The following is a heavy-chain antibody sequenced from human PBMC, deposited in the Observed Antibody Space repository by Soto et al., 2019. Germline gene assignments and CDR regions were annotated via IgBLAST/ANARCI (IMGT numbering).Heavy chain of an antibody. V-gene: IGHV1-3*05. CDR2: INAGNGNT. D-gene: IGHD6-13*01. Sequence: QVQLVQSGAEERKPGASVKVACKASGYTFTSCAMHWVRQAPGRRLEWMGWINAGNGNTKYSQTFQGRVTITRDTSARTAYMELSSLRSEDTAVYYCATWAAGFDYWGQGTLVTVSS. J-gene: IGHJ4*02. CDR3: ATWAAGFDY. CDR1: GYTFTSCA.